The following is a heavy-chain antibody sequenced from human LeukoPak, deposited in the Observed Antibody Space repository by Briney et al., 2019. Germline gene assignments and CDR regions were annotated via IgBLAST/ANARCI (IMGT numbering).Heavy chain of an antibody. CDR3: AKDGSSSWYYYFDY. D-gene: IGHD6-13*01. V-gene: IGHV3-23*01. CDR1: GFTFSSYA. Sequence: PGGSLRLSYAASGFTFSSYAMSWVRQAPGKGLEWVSVISGSGGSTYYADSVKGRFTISRDNSKNTLYLQMNSLRAEDTAVYYCAKDGSSSWYYYFDYWGQGTLVTVSS. J-gene: IGHJ4*02. CDR2: ISGSGGST.